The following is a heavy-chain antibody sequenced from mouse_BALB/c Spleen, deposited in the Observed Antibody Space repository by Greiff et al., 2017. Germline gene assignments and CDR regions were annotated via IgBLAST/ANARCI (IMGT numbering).Heavy chain of an antibody. CDR3: ARAWGTDYAMDY. Sequence: EVKLVESGGGLVQPGGSLKLSCAASGFTFSSYGMSWVRQTPDKRLELIATINSNGGSTYYPDSVKGRFTISRDNAKNTLYLQMSSLKSEDTAMYYCARAWGTDYAMDYWGQGTSVTVSS. CDR2: INSNGGST. V-gene: IGHV5-6-3*01. D-gene: IGHD3-1*01. CDR1: GFTFSSYG. J-gene: IGHJ4*01.